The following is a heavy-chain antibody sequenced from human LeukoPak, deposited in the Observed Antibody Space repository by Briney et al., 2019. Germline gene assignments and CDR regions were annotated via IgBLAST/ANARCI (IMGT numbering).Heavy chain of an antibody. Sequence: GRSLRLSCAASGFTFSSYGMHWVRQAPGKGLEWVAVISYDGSNKYYADSVKGRFTIYRDISKNTLYLQMNSLRGEDTAVYYCAKEQAYSSSWYYFDYWGQGTLVTVSS. CDR2: ISYDGSNK. CDR1: GFTFSSYG. V-gene: IGHV3-30*18. CDR3: AKEQAYSSSWYYFDY. D-gene: IGHD6-13*01. J-gene: IGHJ4*02.